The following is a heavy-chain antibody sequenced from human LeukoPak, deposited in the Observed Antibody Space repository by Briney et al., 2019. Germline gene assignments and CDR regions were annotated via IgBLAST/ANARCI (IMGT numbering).Heavy chain of an antibody. Sequence: SETLSLTCTVSGGSISSSSYYWGWIRQPPRKGLEWIGSIYYSGSTYYNPSLKSRVTISVDTSKNQFSLKLSSVTAADTAVYYCARGQWLVEAPRWFDYWGQGTLVTVSS. J-gene: IGHJ4*02. CDR1: GGSISSSSYY. V-gene: IGHV4-39*07. CDR3: ARGQWLVEAPRWFDY. CDR2: IYYSGST. D-gene: IGHD6-19*01.